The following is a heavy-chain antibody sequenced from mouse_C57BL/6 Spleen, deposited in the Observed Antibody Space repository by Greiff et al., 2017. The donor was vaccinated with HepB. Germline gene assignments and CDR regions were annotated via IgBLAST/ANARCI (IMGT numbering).Heavy chain of an antibody. D-gene: IGHD1-1*01. Sequence: VQLQQPGAELVRPGASVTLSCKASGYTFTDYEMHWVKQTPVHGLEWIGAIDPETGGTAYNQKFKGKAILTADQSSSTAYMELRSLTSEDSAVYYCTGDHYGGSHWYFDVWGTGTTVTVSS. CDR2: IDPETGGT. V-gene: IGHV1-15*01. J-gene: IGHJ1*03. CDR1: GYTFTDYE. CDR3: TGDHYGGSHWYFDV.